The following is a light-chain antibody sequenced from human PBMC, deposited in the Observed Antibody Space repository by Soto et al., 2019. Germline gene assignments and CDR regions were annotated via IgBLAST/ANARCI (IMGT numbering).Light chain of an antibody. Sequence: DILMTQSPSSLSASVGDRVTITCRASQSISTYLNWYQQKPGKAPKLLIYAASSLQSGVPSRFSGSGSGTDFTLTISSLQPEDFATYYCQQSYSYPPTFGQGTRLEIK. V-gene: IGKV1-39*01. CDR1: QSISTY. CDR2: AAS. CDR3: QQSYSYPPT. J-gene: IGKJ5*01.